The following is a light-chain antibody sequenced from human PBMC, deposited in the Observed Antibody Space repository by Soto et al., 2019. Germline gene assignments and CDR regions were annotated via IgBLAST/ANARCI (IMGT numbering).Light chain of an antibody. CDR1: QSISSW. J-gene: IGKJ1*01. Sequence: DIQMTQSPSTLSASVGDRVTITCRASQSISSWLAWYQQKPGKAPKLLIYKASTLQSGVPSRFSGSGSGTEFTLAISSLQPDDSATYYCQQYNDNWTFVQGTKVEIK. V-gene: IGKV1-5*03. CDR2: KAS. CDR3: QQYNDNWT.